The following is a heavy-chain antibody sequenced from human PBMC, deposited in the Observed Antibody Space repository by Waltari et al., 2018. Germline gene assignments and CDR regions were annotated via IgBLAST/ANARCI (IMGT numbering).Heavy chain of an antibody. V-gene: IGHV4-30-4*01. D-gene: IGHD3-10*01. J-gene: IGHJ2*01. Sequence: QVQLQESGPGLVKPSQTLSLTCPVPGDPLRRGNYYCTCFRQPSGKGLEWLGYIYYTGATSYNPSLRNRITMSLDASKGEFSMNMRSLTAADTAVYYCVRTLGFCTASTCSYGYFDLWGRGTLVAVSP. CDR2: IYYTGAT. CDR1: GDPLRRGNYY. CDR3: VRTLGFCTASTCSYGYFDL.